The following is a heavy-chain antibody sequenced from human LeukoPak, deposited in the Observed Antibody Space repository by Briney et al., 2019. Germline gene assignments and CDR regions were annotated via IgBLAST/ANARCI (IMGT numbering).Heavy chain of an antibody. D-gene: IGHD3-22*01. CDR2: ISGSGRNS. Sequence: PGGSLRLSCAASGFTFSNNAMSWVRQAPGKGLEWVSVISGSGRNSYYADSVKGRFTISRDNSKNTLYLQMNSLRAEDTAVYYCARDGPYYYDSSGYTAYYGMDVWGQGTTVTVSS. J-gene: IGHJ6*02. V-gene: IGHV3-23*01. CDR1: GFTFSNNA. CDR3: ARDGPYYYDSSGYTAYYGMDV.